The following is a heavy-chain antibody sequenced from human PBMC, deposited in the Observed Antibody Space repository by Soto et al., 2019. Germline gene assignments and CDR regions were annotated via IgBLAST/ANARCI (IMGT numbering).Heavy chain of an antibody. V-gene: IGHV3-30-3*01. CDR2: ISYDGSNK. CDR3: AREWVTSRQDPRGLDV. Sequence: QVQLVESGGGVVQPGRSLRLSCAASGFTFSSYAMHWVRQAPGKGLEWVAVISYDGSNKYYADSVKGRFTISRDNSKNTLYLQMNSLRTEDTAVYYCAREWVTSRQDPRGLDVWGQGTTVTVS. J-gene: IGHJ6*02. D-gene: IGHD4-4*01. CDR1: GFTFSSYA.